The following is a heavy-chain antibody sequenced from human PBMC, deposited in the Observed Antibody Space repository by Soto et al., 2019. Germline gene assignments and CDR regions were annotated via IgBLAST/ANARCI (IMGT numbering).Heavy chain of an antibody. J-gene: IGHJ4*02. CDR2: LNPVGGGA. Sequence: QVQLVQSGAEVKKSGASVKVSCKASGYSFTSYYLHWVRQAPGQGLEWMGVLNPVGGGATYAQKFQGRVTMTRDTSTPTVYMELSSLRSEDTAMYYCARGYSRQPREYWGQGTLVTVSS. CDR1: GYSFTSYY. CDR3: ARGYSRQPREY. D-gene: IGHD5-12*01. V-gene: IGHV1-46*01.